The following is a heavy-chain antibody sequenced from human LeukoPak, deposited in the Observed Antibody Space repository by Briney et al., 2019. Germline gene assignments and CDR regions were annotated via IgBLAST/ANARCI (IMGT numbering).Heavy chain of an antibody. D-gene: IGHD3-3*01. CDR3: ARDATIFGVVSNWFDP. CDR2: IWYDGSNK. V-gene: IGHV3-33*01. CDR1: GFTFSSYG. Sequence: GGSLRLSCAASGFTFSSYGMHWVRQAPGKGLEWVAVIWYDGSNKYYADSVKGRFTISRDNSENTLYLQMNSLRAEDTAVYYCARDATIFGVVSNWFDPWGQGTLVTVSS. J-gene: IGHJ5*02.